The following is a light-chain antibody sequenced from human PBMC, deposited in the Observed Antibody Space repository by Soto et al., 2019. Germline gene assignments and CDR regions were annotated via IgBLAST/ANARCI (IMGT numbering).Light chain of an antibody. Sequence: EIVLTQSPGTLSLSPGESATLSCRASQSVSSDYLAWYQQKPGQAPRLLIYGASIRATGIPDRFSGSGSGRDFTLTISRLEPEDFAMYYCQQYGSSPRTFGQGTKVEFK. J-gene: IGKJ1*01. CDR1: QSVSSDY. CDR3: QQYGSSPRT. CDR2: GAS. V-gene: IGKV3-20*01.